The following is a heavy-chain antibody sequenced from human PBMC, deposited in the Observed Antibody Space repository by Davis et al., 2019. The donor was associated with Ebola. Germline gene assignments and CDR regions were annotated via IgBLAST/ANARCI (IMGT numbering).Heavy chain of an antibody. J-gene: IGHJ5*02. V-gene: IGHV3-30*03. Sequence: SLNISCAASGFTLNNYGIHWVRQAPGKGLEWLAVMSHDGSNKYYAHSVEGRFTISRDNSKNTLYLQVNSLRAEDTAVYYCARADYGDYGWFDPWGQGTLVTVSS. D-gene: IGHD4-17*01. CDR3: ARADYGDYGWFDP. CDR2: MSHDGSNK. CDR1: GFTLNNYG.